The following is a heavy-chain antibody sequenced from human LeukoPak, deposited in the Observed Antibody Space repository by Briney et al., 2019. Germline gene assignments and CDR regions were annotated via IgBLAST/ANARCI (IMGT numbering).Heavy chain of an antibody. CDR3: ARGMKYCSSTSCYFDY. J-gene: IGHJ4*02. CDR1: GGTFSSYA. V-gene: IGHV1-69*13. D-gene: IGHD2-2*01. Sequence: ASVKVSCKASGGTFSSYAISWVRQAPGQGLEWMGGIIPIFGTANYAQKFQGRVTITADESTSTAYMELSSLRSEDTAVYYCARGMKYCSSTSCYFDYWGQGTLVTVSS. CDR2: IIPIFGTA.